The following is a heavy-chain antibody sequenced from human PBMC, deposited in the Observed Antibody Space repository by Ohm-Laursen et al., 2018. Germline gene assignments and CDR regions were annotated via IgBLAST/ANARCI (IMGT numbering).Heavy chain of an antibody. Sequence: SVKVSCKASGGSLNNYAVSWVRQAPGHGLEWIGWILPLFDIIDYAQKFQERVTLAADESTGTAYMNLSGLRSDDTAVYYCGIVLVPTAIDYYYRLDIWGQGTTVIVSS. D-gene: IGHD2-8*02. CDR3: GIVLVPTAIDYYYRLDI. J-gene: IGHJ6*02. CDR1: GGSLNNYA. CDR2: ILPLFDII. V-gene: IGHV1-69*13.